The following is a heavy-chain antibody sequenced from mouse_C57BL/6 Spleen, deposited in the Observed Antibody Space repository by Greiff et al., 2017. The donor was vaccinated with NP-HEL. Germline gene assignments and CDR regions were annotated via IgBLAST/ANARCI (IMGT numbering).Heavy chain of an antibody. J-gene: IGHJ1*03. Sequence: VQLQQSGPGLVQPSQSLSIPCTVPGLSLTSYGVHWVRQSPGKGLEWLGVFWSGGSTDYNAGVISRLSSSQDKSKSQVFCKMTSLQADDTAIYYCARRGSHCYFEVWGTGTTVTVSS. CDR2: FWSGGST. CDR3: ARRGSHCYFEV. D-gene: IGHD1-1*02. V-gene: IGHV2-2*01. CDR1: GLSLTSYG.